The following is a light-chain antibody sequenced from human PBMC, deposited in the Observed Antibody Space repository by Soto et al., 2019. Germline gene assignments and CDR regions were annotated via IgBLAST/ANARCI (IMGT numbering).Light chain of an antibody. CDR3: QQGYSAAIT. V-gene: IGKV1-39*01. CDR2: SVS. J-gene: IGKJ5*01. Sequence: DIQMTQSPSSLSASVGDTVTITCRASQSIGKHLNWYQQKPGKAPKFLIYSVSSLQSGVPSRFSGSGSGTDFTLTINSLQPEYFATYYCQQGYSAAITFGQGTRLEI. CDR1: QSIGKH.